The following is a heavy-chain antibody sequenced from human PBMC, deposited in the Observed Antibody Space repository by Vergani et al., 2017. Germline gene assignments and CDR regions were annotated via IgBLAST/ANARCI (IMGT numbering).Heavy chain of an antibody. D-gene: IGHD4-17*01. Sequence: QVQLVQSGAEVKKPGASVKVSCKVSGYTLTELSMHWVRQAPGKGLEWMGWMNPNSGNTGYAQKFQGRVTMTRNTSISTAYMELSSLRSEDTAVYYCARGAGLMTTVTTGDYWGQGTLVTVSS. J-gene: IGHJ4*02. V-gene: IGHV1-8*01. CDR3: ARGAGLMTTVTTGDY. CDR1: GYTLTELS. CDR2: MNPNSGNT.